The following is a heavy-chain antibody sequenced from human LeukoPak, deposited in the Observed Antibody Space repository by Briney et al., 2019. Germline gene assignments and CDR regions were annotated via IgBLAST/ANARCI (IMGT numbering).Heavy chain of an antibody. CDR1: GFSFSSYA. CDR2: IRGSGGST. CDR3: AKDLQLWPTYDAFDI. V-gene: IGHV3-23*01. D-gene: IGHD5-18*01. Sequence: GGSLRLSCAASGFSFSSYAMSWVRQAPWKGLELVSAIRGSGGSTYYADYVKGRFTISRDNSQNTLYLQMNSLRAEDTAVYYCAKDLQLWPTYDAFDIWGQGTTVTVSS. J-gene: IGHJ3*02.